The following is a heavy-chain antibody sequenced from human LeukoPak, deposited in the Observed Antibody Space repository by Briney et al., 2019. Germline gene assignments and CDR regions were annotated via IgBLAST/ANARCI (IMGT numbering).Heavy chain of an antibody. D-gene: IGHD4-17*01. J-gene: IGHJ4*02. Sequence: GESLKISCKGSGYSFANSWIGWVRQMPGKGLEWMGIIYPGDSDTRYSPSFQGQVSISVDKSVSTTYLQWSSLKASDTAMYYCGRQYGRPFDYWGQGTLVTVSS. CDR2: IYPGDSDT. V-gene: IGHV5-51*01. CDR1: GYSFANSW. CDR3: GRQYGRPFDY.